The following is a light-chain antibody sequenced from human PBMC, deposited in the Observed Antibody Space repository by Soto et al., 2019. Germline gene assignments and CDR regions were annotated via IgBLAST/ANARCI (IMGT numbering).Light chain of an antibody. CDR3: TATDDRMTGTV. CDR1: RSNIETNL. CDR2: NKD. Sequence: QSVLTQPPSVSGTPGQRVTISCSGSRSNIETNLVHWYQHLPGASPRLLIYNKDQRPSGVPDRFSASKSGTSASLAISGLRSEDEAYYYCTATDDRMTGTVFGVGNKLTVL. J-gene: IGLJ2*01. V-gene: IGLV1-47*02.